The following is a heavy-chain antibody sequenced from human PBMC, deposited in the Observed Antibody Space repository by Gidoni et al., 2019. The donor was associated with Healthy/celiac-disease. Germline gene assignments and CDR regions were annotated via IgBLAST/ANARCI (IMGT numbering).Heavy chain of an antibody. CDR2: SNHSGST. CDR1: GWSFSGYY. J-gene: IGHJ4*02. V-gene: IGHV4-34*01. D-gene: IGHD1-26*01. CDR3: ARTPSTQYSGSYYFDY. Sequence: QVQLQQWGAGLLKPSETLSLTCAVYGWSFSGYYWSWIRQPPGKGREWIGESNHSGSTNYNPSLKSRVTISVDTSKNQFSLKLSSVTAADTAVYYCARTPSTQYSGSYYFDYWGQGTLVTVSS.